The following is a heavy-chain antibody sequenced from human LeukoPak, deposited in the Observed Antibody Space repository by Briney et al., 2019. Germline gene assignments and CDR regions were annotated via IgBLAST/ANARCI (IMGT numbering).Heavy chain of an antibody. CDR2: ISSSGKTI. Sequence: GGSLRLSCEASGFTFSSYEMNWVRQAPGKGLEWVSYISSSGKTIYYADSTKGRFTVSRDNAKNSLYLQMNSLRAEDTAVYYCATTSIAAAVPGCFDYWGQGTPVTVSS. CDR1: GFTFSSYE. J-gene: IGHJ4*02. V-gene: IGHV3-48*03. CDR3: ATTSIAAAVPGCFDY. D-gene: IGHD6-13*01.